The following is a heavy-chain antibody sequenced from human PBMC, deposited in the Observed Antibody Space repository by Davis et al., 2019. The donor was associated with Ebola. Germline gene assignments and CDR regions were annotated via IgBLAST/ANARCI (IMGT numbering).Heavy chain of an antibody. Sequence: MPSETLSLTCAVYGGSFSGYYWSWIRQPPGKGLEWIGEINYSGSTNYNPSLKSRVTISVDTSKNQFSLKLSSVTAADTAVYYCARDLLYGDGYSYYYNGMDVWGKGTTVTVSS. CDR2: INYSGST. CDR1: GGSFSGYY. D-gene: IGHD5-24*01. J-gene: IGHJ6*04. V-gene: IGHV4-34*01. CDR3: ARDLLYGDGYSYYYNGMDV.